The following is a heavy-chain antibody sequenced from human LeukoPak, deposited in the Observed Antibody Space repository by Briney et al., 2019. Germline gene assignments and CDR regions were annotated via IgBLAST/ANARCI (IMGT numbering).Heavy chain of an antibody. V-gene: IGHV4-59*01. J-gene: IGHJ4*02. D-gene: IGHD6-13*01. CDR3: ARGVYIAAAQYGY. CDR1: GGSISSYY. Sequence: PSETLSLTCTVSGGSISSYYWSWIRQPPGKGLEWIGYIYYSGTTNYNPSLKSRVTISVDTSKNQFSPKLSSVTAADTAVYYCARGVYIAAAQYGYWGQGTLVTVSS. CDR2: IYYSGTT.